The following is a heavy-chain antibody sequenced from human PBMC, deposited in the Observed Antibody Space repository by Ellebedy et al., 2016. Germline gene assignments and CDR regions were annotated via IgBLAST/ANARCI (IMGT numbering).Heavy chain of an antibody. CDR2: INPSSGGT. Sequence: ASVKVSCKASGYTFTSYGISWVRQAPGQGLEWMGWINPSSGGTNYAQKFQGWVTMTRDTSISTAYMELSRLRSDDTAVYYCARGASRTYYYDSSGYYRYYFDYWGQGTLVTVSS. D-gene: IGHD3-22*01. CDR1: GYTFTSYG. J-gene: IGHJ4*02. CDR3: ARGASRTYYYDSSGYYRYYFDY. V-gene: IGHV1-2*04.